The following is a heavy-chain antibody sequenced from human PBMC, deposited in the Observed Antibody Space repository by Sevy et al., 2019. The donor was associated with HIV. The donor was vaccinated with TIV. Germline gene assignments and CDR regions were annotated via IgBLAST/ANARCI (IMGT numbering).Heavy chain of an antibody. CDR1: GFTFSTYE. D-gene: IGHD3-16*01. Sequence: GGSLRLSCAASGFTFSTYEMNWVRQAPGKGLEWLSYINSGGGTIHYADSVKGRFTISRDNAKNSLSLQMNSLRAEDTAVYYCATNEVMALWGQGTLVTVSS. CDR2: INSGGGTI. V-gene: IGHV3-48*03. CDR3: ATNEVMAL. J-gene: IGHJ4*02.